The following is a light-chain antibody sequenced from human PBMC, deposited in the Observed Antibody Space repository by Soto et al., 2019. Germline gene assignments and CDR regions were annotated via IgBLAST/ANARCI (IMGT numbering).Light chain of an antibody. CDR2: GAS. Sequence: EIGLTQSPATLSVSPGEIATLSCSASQSVSSNLAWYQQKPGQAPRLLIYGASSRATGIPDRFSGSGSGTDFTLTISRLEPEDFAVYYCQKYGSSPRKFGQGTKVDIK. CDR3: QKYGSSPRK. J-gene: IGKJ1*01. CDR1: QSVSSN. V-gene: IGKV3-20*01.